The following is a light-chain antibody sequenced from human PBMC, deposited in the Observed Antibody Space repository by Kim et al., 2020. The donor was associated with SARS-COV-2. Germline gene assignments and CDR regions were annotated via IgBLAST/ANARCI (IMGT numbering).Light chain of an antibody. CDR3: QSYDSGYV. Sequence: APGQQVTLSCPGGSPNMGAGYDVHWYRQLPGTAPKLLIYGNSNRPSGVPDRFSGSKSGTAASLAITGLQAEDEADYYCQSYDSGYVFGTGTKVTVL. J-gene: IGLJ1*01. CDR1: SPNMGAGYD. V-gene: IGLV1-40*01. CDR2: GNS.